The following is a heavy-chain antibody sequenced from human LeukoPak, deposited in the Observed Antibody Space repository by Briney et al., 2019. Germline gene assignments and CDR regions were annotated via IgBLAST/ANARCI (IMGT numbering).Heavy chain of an antibody. Sequence: ASVKVSCKASGYTFTSYDINWVRQATGQGLEWMGWMNPNSGNTGYAQKFQGRVTMTRNTSISTAYMELSSLRSEDTAVYYCARDRIAVAGTVDSWGQGTLVTVSS. D-gene: IGHD6-19*01. V-gene: IGHV1-8*01. CDR1: GYTFTSYD. J-gene: IGHJ4*02. CDR3: ARDRIAVAGTVDS. CDR2: MNPNSGNT.